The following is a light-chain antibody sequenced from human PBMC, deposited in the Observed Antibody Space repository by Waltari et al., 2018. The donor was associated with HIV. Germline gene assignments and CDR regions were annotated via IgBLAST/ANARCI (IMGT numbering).Light chain of an antibody. Sequence: DIQMTQSPSTLSASVGDRVTITCRASHSVSSRVAWYQQKPGKAPKLLIYGASSLKSAVPSRFSGSGSGTEFTLTITSLQAEDLALYYCQQYFSLPATFGGGTKVEI. V-gene: IGKV1-5*03. J-gene: IGKJ4*01. CDR1: HSVSSR. CDR2: GAS. CDR3: QQYFSLPAT.